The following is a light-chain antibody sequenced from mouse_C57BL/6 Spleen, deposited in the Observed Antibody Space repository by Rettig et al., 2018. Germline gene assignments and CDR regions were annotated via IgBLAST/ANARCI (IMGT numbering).Light chain of an antibody. V-gene: IGLV1*01. CDR2: GTN. J-gene: IGLJ1*01. CDR3: ALWYSNHFV. Sequence: VVTQESALTTSPGETVTLTCRSSTGAVTTSNYANWVQEKPDHLFTGLIGGTNNRAPGVPARFSGSLIGDKAALTITGAQTEDEAIYFCALWYSNHFVFGGGTKLTVL. CDR1: TGAVTTSNY.